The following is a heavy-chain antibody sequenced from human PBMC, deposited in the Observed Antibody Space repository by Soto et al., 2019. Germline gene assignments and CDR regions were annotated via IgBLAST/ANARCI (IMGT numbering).Heavy chain of an antibody. CDR1: AFTLSSYW. D-gene: IGHD3-10*01. V-gene: IGHV3-7*01. J-gene: IGHJ3*02. CDR2: IKPDGSEK. Sequence: EVQLVESGGGLVQPGGSLRLSCEASAFTLSSYWMSWVRQAPGKGLEWVANIKPDGSEKYYVDSVKGRFTISRDNTKNSLYLQMSTLRPEDTAIYYFARDYGFGFDIWGQGTLVTVSS. CDR3: ARDYGFGFDI.